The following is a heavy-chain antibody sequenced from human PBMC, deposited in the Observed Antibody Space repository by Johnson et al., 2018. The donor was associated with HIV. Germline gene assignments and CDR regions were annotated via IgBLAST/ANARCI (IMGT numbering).Heavy chain of an antibody. D-gene: IGHD4-17*01. V-gene: IGHV3-7*02. CDR1: GFTFSNAW. CDR2: IKEDGSEK. J-gene: IGHJ3*02. Sequence: VQLVESGGGLVKPGGSLRLSCAASGFTFSNAWMSWVRQAPGKGLEWVANIKEDGSEKYYVDSVKGRFTISRDNAKNSLYLQMNSLRAEDTAVYYCATLGGTVTTRAIAQPHDAFDIWGQGTMVTVSS. CDR3: ATLGGTVTTRAIAQPHDAFDI.